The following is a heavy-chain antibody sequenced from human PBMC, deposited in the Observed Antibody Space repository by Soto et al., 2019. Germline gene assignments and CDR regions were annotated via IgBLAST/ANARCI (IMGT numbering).Heavy chain of an antibody. Sequence: QVQLVQSGAEVKKPGSSVKVSCKASGGTFSSYAFSWVRQAPGQGLEWMGGIIPIFGTANYAQKFQGRVTITADESMSIAYMELSSLRSEDTAVYYCARVRVRFLEWLCSEGWGQGTLVTVSS. CDR2: IIPIFGTA. J-gene: IGHJ4*02. CDR1: GGTFSSYA. V-gene: IGHV1-69*12. CDR3: ARVRVRFLEWLCSEG. D-gene: IGHD3-3*01.